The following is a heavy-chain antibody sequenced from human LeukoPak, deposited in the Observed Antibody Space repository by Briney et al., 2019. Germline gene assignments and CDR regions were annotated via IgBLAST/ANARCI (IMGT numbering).Heavy chain of an antibody. CDR2: ISYDGNNK. D-gene: IGHD3-3*01. CDR3: ASSPITIFGVVTPVDY. Sequence: GGSLRLSCAASGFTFSSYAMHWVRQAPGKGLEWVAVISYDGNNKYYADSVRGRFTISRDNSKNTLYLQMNSLRAEDTAVYYCASSPITIFGVVTPVDYWGQGTLVTVSS. J-gene: IGHJ4*02. V-gene: IGHV3-30-3*01. CDR1: GFTFSSYA.